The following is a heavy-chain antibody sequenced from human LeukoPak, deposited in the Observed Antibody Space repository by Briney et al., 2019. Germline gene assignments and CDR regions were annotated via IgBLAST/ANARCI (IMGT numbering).Heavy chain of an antibody. CDR1: GYSFTSYW. Sequence: GASLKISCKGSGYSFTSYWIGWVRPMPGKGLEWMGIIYPGDSDTRYSPSFQGQVTISADKSITTSYLQWSSLKASDTAMYYCARHSAPSFIPYYFVYCGHGTLGTVSS. CDR2: IYPGDSDT. V-gene: IGHV5-51*01. J-gene: IGHJ4*03. D-gene: IGHD2-21*01. CDR3: ARHSAPSFIPYYFVY.